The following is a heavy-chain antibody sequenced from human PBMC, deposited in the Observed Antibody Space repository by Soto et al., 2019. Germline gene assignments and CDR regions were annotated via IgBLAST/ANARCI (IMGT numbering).Heavy chain of an antibody. CDR2: ISGSGGST. CDR3: ARDVYTANYYDSSGYGENDAFDI. J-gene: IGHJ3*02. D-gene: IGHD3-22*01. Sequence: GGSLRLSCAASGFTFSSYAMSWVRQAPGKGLEWVSAISGSGGSTYYADSVKGRFTISRDNSKNTLYLQMNSLSAEDTAVYYCARDVYTANYYDSSGYGENDAFDIWGQGTTVPLSS. V-gene: IGHV3-23*01. CDR1: GFTFSSYA.